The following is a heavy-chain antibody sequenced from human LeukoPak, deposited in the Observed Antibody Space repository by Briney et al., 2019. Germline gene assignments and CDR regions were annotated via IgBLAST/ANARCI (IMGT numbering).Heavy chain of an antibody. V-gene: IGHV5-51*01. CDR3: ATVGYYYDSSGLLFDY. CDR1: GYSFTSYW. Sequence: GESLKISCKGSGYSFTSYWIGWVRQMPGKGLEWMGIIYPGDSETRYSPSFQGQVTISADKSISTAYLQWSSLKASGTAMYYCATVGYYYDSSGLLFDYWGQGTLVTVSS. D-gene: IGHD3-22*01. CDR2: IYPGDSET. J-gene: IGHJ4*02.